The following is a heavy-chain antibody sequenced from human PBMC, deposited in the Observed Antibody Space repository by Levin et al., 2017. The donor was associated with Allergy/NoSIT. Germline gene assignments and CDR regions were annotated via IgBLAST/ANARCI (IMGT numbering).Heavy chain of an antibody. V-gene: IGHV4-39*01. CDR1: GGSISSSSYY. J-gene: IGHJ3*02. CDR3: ARHRRYSGYDRMGYPRRGGWAAFDI. Sequence: SETLSLTCTVSGGSISSSSYYWGWIRQPPGKGLEWIGSIYYSGSTYYNPSLKSRVTISVDTSKNQFSLKLSSVTAADTAVYYCARHRRYSGYDRMGYPRRGGWAAFDIWGQGTMVTVSS. D-gene: IGHD5-12*01. CDR2: IYYSGST.